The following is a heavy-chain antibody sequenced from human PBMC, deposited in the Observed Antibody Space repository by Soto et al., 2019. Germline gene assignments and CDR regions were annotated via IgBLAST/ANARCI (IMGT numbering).Heavy chain of an antibody. J-gene: IGHJ4*02. Sequence: SETLSLTCAVYGGAFSDYYWSWVRQPPGKGLEWIGEIDRYGSTNYDPSLKSRVTISIETSKNQFSLKLTSVTAADTAIYYCAGGSPSAWEPPFYWGQGTLVTVSS. CDR2: IDRYGST. CDR1: GGAFSDYY. CDR3: AGGSPSAWEPPFY. D-gene: IGHD1-26*01. V-gene: IGHV4-34*01.